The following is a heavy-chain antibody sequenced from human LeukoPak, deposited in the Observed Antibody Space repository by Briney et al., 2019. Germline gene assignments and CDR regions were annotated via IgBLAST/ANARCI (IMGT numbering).Heavy chain of an antibody. V-gene: IGHV4-4*07. CDR3: ARVPDYSIVNAYFDY. CDR1: DDSISDYY. CDR2: LYTSGNT. D-gene: IGHD2/OR15-2a*01. Sequence: TSETLSLTCTVSDDSISDYYRGWIRQPPGKGLEWVGRLYTSGNTNYNPSLRSRVSMSIDTSKNQFSLKLDSVTAADTAVYYCARVPDYSIVNAYFDYWGQGTLVTVSS. J-gene: IGHJ4*02.